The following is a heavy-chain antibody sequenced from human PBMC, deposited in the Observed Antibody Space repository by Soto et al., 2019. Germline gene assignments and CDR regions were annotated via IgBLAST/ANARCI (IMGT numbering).Heavy chain of an antibody. CDR1: GYSFTSYW. CDR2: IYPGDSDT. J-gene: IGHJ6*02. D-gene: IGHD3-3*01. V-gene: IGHV5-51*01. CDR3: ARLGSKRANDFWSGYYTGPYGMDV. Sequence: LGESLKISCKGSGYSFTSYWIGWVRQMPGKGLEWMGIIYPGDSDTRYSPSFQGQVTISADKSISTAYLQWSSLKASDTAMYYCARLGSKRANDFWSGYYTGPYGMDVWGQGTTVTVSS.